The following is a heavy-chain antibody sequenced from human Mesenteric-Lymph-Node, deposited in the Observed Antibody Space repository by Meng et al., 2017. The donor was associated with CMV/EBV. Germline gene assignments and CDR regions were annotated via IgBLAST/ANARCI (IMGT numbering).Heavy chain of an antibody. J-gene: IGHJ5*02. CDR2: VYYSGYT. CDR1: GDSINSDNHY. Sequence: SETLSLTCIVSGDSINSDNHYWSWIRQPPGKGLEWIGVVYYSGYTYYNPSVKSRVSISLDTSKNQVSLQLTSMTAADTAVYYCAREDRSDRYGKRNCFDHWGQGTLVTVSS. V-gene: IGHV4-30-4*08. CDR3: AREDRSDRYGKRNCFDH. D-gene: IGHD4-17*01.